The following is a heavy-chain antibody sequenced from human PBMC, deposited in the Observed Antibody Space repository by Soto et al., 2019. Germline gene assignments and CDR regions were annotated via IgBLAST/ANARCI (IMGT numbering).Heavy chain of an antibody. CDR3: ARELDYGDYYFDY. CDR2: INPSGGST. Sequence: GAPVKVSCRESGYTCTSYYMHWVRQEAGQGLEWMGIINPSGGSTSYAQKFQGRVTMTRDTSTSTVYMELSSLRSEDTAVYYCARELDYGDYYFDYWGQGTLVTVSS. J-gene: IGHJ4*02. CDR1: GYTCTSYY. V-gene: IGHV1-46*01. D-gene: IGHD4-17*01.